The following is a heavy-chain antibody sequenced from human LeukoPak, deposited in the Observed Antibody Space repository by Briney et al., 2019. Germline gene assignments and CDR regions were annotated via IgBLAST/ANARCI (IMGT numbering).Heavy chain of an antibody. CDR1: GFTFSSYY. Sequence: GGSLRLSCAASGFTFSSYYMSWVRQAPGKGLEWVANIKQDGSEKYYVDSVKGRFTISRDNAKNSLYLQMNSPRAEDTAVYYCARGGAEYFQHWGQGTLVTVSS. CDR2: IKQDGSEK. J-gene: IGHJ1*01. CDR3: ARGGAEYFQH. D-gene: IGHD5-12*01. V-gene: IGHV3-7*04.